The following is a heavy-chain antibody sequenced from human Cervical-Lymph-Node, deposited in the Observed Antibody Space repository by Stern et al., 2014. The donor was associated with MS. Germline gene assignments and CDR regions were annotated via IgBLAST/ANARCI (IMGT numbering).Heavy chain of an antibody. CDR1: GYTFTTYG. V-gene: IGHV1-18*01. Sequence: VQLVESGTEVKKPGASVLVSCKASGYTFTTYGITWVRQAPGQGLEWMGWISADSGNTKYVQKFQDRVTMTRDTTTGPAYMEVRSLRSEDTAVYYCARDKMHAFDYWGQGTQVTVPS. D-gene: IGHD2-8*01. CDR3: ARDKMHAFDY. CDR2: ISADSGNT. J-gene: IGHJ4*02.